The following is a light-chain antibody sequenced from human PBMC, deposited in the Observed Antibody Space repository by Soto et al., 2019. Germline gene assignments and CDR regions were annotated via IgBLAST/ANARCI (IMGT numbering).Light chain of an antibody. CDR2: EAS. CDR1: QSINSW. V-gene: IGKV1-5*03. Sequence: DLQMTQSPSTLSAFVGDRVTITCRASQSINSWLAWYQQRQGKAPKLLIYEASILESGVPSRFSGSVSGTEFTLTISSLQPDDSATYYCQQYNTYSRTFGQRTKVEIK. CDR3: QQYNTYSRT. J-gene: IGKJ1*01.